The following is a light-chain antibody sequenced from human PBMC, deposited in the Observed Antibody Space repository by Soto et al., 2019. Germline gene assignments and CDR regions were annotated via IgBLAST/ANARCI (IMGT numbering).Light chain of an antibody. Sequence: IGLTQSPGTLSLSPGDRATLSCRASRAISSSFLAWYQQKPGQAPRLLIYGASSRATGIPDRFSGSGSGTDFTLIISRLEPEDFAVYYCQQYGGSPLLTFGPGTKVDIK. CDR3: QQYGGSPLLT. J-gene: IGKJ3*01. CDR1: RAISSSF. V-gene: IGKV3-20*01. CDR2: GAS.